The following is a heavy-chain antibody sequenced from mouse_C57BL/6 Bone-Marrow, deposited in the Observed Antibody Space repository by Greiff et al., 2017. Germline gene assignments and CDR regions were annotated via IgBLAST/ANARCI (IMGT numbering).Heavy chain of an antibody. Sequence: VQLQQSGAELARPGASVKLSCKASGYTFTSYGISWVKQRTGQGLEWIGDIYPGSGSTNYNEKFKSKATLTVDTTASTAYMQLSSLTSEDSAVYYGARRYYGRGGYAMDYWGQGTSVTVSS. CDR3: ARRYYGRGGYAMDY. CDR2: IYPGSGST. CDR1: GYTFTSYG. V-gene: IGHV1-81*01. D-gene: IGHD1-1*01. J-gene: IGHJ4*01.